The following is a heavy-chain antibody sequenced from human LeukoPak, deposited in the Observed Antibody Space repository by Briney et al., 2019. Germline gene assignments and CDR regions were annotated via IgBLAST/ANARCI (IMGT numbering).Heavy chain of an antibody. Sequence: GGSLRLSCAGSGFTFSQYFMHWVRQAPGKGLEYLSVISYNGEQTYYSKSVTGRFTISRDNSKNMLYLQMGSLRPEDTAVYFCAKEAGRHDAFDIWGPGTRVTVSS. V-gene: IGHV3-64*01. CDR3: AKEAGRHDAFDI. J-gene: IGHJ3*02. CDR2: ISYNGEQT. D-gene: IGHD6-6*01. CDR1: GFTFSQYF.